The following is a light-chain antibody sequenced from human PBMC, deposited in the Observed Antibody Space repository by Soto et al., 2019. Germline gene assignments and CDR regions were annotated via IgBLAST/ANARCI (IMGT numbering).Light chain of an antibody. Sequence: DSRMTKSPSTLCGSVVDIVTITFRASQTISSWLAWYQQKPGKAPKLLIYKASTLKSGVPSRFSGSGSGTEFTLTISSLQPDDFATYYCQPYNSYSEAFAQGTKVDIK. CDR2: KAS. CDR1: QTISSW. J-gene: IGKJ1*01. V-gene: IGKV1-5*03. CDR3: QPYNSYSEA.